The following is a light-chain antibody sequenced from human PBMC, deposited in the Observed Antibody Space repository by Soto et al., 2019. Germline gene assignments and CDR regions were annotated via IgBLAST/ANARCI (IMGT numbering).Light chain of an antibody. Sequence: EIVLTQSPGTLSLSPGERATLSCRASQSVSSSYLAWYQQKPGQAPRLLIYGASSRATGIPDRFSGSGSGTDCTLTISRREPEDVAVYYCQQYGSSLWTFGQGTKVEIK. CDR2: GAS. CDR1: QSVSSSY. V-gene: IGKV3-20*01. J-gene: IGKJ1*01. CDR3: QQYGSSLWT.